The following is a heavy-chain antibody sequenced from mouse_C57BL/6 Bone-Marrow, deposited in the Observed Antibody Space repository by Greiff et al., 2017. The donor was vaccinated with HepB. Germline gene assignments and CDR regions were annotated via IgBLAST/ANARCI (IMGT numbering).Heavy chain of an antibody. CDR2: IYWEDDK. CDR3: TREGNFYYFDY. V-gene: IGHV8-12*01. D-gene: IGHD2-1*01. CDR1: GFSLSTSGMG. J-gene: IGHJ2*01. Sequence: QVTLKESGPGILQSSQTLSLTCSFSGFSLSTSGMGVSWIRQPSGKGLEWLAHIYWEDDKRYNPSLKRRLTISKDTSRNQVFLKITSVDTADTATYYCTREGNFYYFDYWGQGTTLTVSS.